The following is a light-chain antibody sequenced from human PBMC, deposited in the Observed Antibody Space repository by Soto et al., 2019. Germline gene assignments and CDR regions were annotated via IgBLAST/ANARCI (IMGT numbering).Light chain of an antibody. CDR1: QNVGRN. Sequence: EIVMTQSPDTLSVSPGERATLSCRASQNVGRNVAWYQQRPGQAPRLLIHGTSTRAADIPARFSGSVSGTKFTLTINSRQHEDVVIFYCQQYNNWPPMSTFGQGTKLEMK. J-gene: IGKJ2*01. V-gene: IGKV3-15*01. CDR3: QQYNNWPPMST. CDR2: GTS.